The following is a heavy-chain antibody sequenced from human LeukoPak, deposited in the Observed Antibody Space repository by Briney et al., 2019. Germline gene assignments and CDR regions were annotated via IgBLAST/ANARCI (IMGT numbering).Heavy chain of an antibody. J-gene: IGHJ4*02. CDR1: GFTLSTYW. D-gene: IGHD3-22*01. V-gene: IGHV3-7*04. CDR3: ARDSWNYDSSGYPNY. Sequence: RGSPRLSCAASGFTLSTYWMSSVCQAPRKGLEWVANIKQDGSEKYYVDSVKGRLTISRDNAKNSLYLQTNSLRAEDTAVYYCARDSWNYDSSGYPNYWGQGTLVIVSS. CDR2: IKQDGSEK.